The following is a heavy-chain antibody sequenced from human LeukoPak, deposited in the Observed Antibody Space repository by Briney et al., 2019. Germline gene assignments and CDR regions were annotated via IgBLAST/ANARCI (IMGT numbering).Heavy chain of an antibody. CDR1: GFTFSDYY. D-gene: IGHD3-9*01. CDR2: IYSGGST. Sequence: GGSLRLSCAASGFTFSDYYMSWVRQAPGKGLEWVSVIYSGGSTYYADSVKGRFTISRDNSKNTLYLQMNSLRAEDTAVYYCARGHYDILTGPNWFDPWGQGTLVTVSS. J-gene: IGHJ5*02. V-gene: IGHV3-53*01. CDR3: ARGHYDILTGPNWFDP.